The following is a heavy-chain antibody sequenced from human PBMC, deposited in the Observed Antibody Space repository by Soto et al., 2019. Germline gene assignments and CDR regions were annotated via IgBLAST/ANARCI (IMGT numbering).Heavy chain of an antibody. V-gene: IGHV1-18*01. CDR2: ISPDNGKT. J-gene: IGHJ6*02. CDR3: ARALGYSGYAGMDV. Sequence: QVQLVQSGGEVKKPGASVKVSCKASGYTFTIYGINWVRQAPGQGLEWMGWISPDNGKTNYAQKLQGRVTMTTDTSTNTAYMELRSLRSDDTAVYYCARALGYSGYAGMDVWGQGTTVTVSS. CDR1: GYTFTIYG. D-gene: IGHD5-12*01.